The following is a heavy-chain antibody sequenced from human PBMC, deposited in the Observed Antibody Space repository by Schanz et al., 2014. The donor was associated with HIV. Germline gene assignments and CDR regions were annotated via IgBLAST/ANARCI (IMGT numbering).Heavy chain of an antibody. J-gene: IGHJ4*02. D-gene: IGHD3-22*01. CDR2: ISYDGSRK. CDR3: AKPEYDSRGNSQSHFDY. V-gene: IGHV3-30*18. Sequence: QVQLVESGGGVVQPGRSLRVSCAASGFTFNSYGMHWVRQAPGKGLEWEAVISYDGSRKHFADSVNGRFTISRDNSKNTLYLQMTTLRIDDTAVYYCAKPEYDSRGNSQSHFDYWGQGTLVTVSS. CDR1: GFTFNSYG.